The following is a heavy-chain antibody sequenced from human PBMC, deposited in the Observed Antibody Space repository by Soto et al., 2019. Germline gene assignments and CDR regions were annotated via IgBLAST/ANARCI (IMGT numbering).Heavy chain of an antibody. CDR1: GYSFATSG. CDR3: ARAGQYYDASGYAN. Sequence: QVKLVQSGTEVKKPGASIKVSCKASGYSFATSGMSWVRQAPGQGLEWMGWISAYNGNTNYEQNLQDRVTMTTDTSTSTAYLELRNMRSADTAVYYCARAGQYYDASGYANWGQGTLVTVSS. D-gene: IGHD3-22*01. V-gene: IGHV1-18*01. CDR2: ISAYNGNT. J-gene: IGHJ4*02.